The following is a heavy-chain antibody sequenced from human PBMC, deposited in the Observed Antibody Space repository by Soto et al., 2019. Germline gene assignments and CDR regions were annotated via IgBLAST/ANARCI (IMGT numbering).Heavy chain of an antibody. V-gene: IGHV3-30-3*01. J-gene: IGHJ6*02. Sequence: QPWGSLRLSCAASGFTFSGHALHWVRQAPGRGLEWVAVISFDGSNKYYADSVKGRFTISRDKSKNTLYLQMNSLRTEDSAVYYCARDTSTIIVVVPDYYYSGMDVWGQGTTVTVSS. CDR1: GFTFSGHA. CDR3: ARDTSTIIVVVPDYYYSGMDV. D-gene: IGHD3-22*01. CDR2: ISFDGSNK.